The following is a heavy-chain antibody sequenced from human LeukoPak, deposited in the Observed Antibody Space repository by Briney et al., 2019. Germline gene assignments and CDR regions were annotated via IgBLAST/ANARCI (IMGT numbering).Heavy chain of an antibody. CDR3: ARDLFDY. CDR2: INQDGSEK. V-gene: IGHV3-7*01. Sequence: GGSLRLSCAASGLILSTYWMSWVRQAPGKGLEWVANINQDGSEKYYLDSVKGRFTISSDNAKNSLFLQMNSLRAEDTAVYYCARDLFDYWGQGTQVTVSS. CDR1: GLILSTYW. J-gene: IGHJ4*02.